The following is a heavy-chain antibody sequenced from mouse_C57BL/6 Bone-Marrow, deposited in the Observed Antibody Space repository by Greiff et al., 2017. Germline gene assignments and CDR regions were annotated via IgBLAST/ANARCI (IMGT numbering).Heavy chain of an antibody. CDR3: ARRGTTVVATCPYAMDY. Sequence: EVKLVESGGGLVKPGGSLKLSCAASGFTFSDYGMHWVRQAPEKGLEWVAYISSGSSTIYYADTVKGRFTISRDNAKNTLFLQMTSLRSEDTAMYYCARRGTTVVATCPYAMDYWGQGTSVTVSS. D-gene: IGHD1-1*01. V-gene: IGHV5-17*01. CDR1: GFTFSDYG. CDR2: ISSGSSTI. J-gene: IGHJ4*01.